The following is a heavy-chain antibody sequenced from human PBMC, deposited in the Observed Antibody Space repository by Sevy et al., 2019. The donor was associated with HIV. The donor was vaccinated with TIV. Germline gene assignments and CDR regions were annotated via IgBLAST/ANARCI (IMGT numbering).Heavy chain of an antibody. CDR3: AKGADWDAYDDAFDI. V-gene: IGHV3-21*01. Sequence: GGSLRLSCAASGFTFSSYSMNWVRQAPGKGLEWVSSISSSSSYIYYADSVKGRFTISRDNAKNSLYLQMNSLRAEDTAVYYCAKGADWDAYDDAFDIWGQGTMVTVSS. D-gene: IGHD2-21*01. J-gene: IGHJ3*02. CDR2: ISSSSSYI. CDR1: GFTFSSYS.